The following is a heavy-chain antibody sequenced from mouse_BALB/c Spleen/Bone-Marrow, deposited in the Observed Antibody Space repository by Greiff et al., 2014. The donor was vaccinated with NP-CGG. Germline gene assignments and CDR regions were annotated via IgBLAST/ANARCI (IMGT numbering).Heavy chain of an antibody. J-gene: IGHJ3*01. CDR1: GFNIKDTY. V-gene: IGHV14-3*02. Sequence: DVKLVESGAELVKPGASVKLSCTATGFNIKDTYMHWVKLRPEQGLEWIGRIDPANGNTKYDPKFQGKATITADTSSNTAYPQLSSLTSEDTAVYYCAAYYYGSSQFAYWGQGTLVTVSA. D-gene: IGHD1-1*01. CDR2: IDPANGNT. CDR3: AAYYYGSSQFAY.